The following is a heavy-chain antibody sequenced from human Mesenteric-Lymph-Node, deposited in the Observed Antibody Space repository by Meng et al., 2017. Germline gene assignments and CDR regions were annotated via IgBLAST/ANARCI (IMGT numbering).Heavy chain of an antibody. CDR1: GFTFSSYA. CDR3: ARYIGPDY. V-gene: IGHV3-23*01. D-gene: IGHD1-1*01. J-gene: IGHJ4*02. Sequence: GGSLRLSCAASGFTFSSYAMSWVRQAPGKGLEWVSTISGSGISTYYADPVKGRFTISRDNSKNTVFLQMNSLRAEDTAAYYCARYIGPDYWGQGTLVTVSS. CDR2: ISGSGIST.